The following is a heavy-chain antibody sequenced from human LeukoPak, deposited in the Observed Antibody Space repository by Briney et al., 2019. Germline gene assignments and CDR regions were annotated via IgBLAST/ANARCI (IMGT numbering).Heavy chain of an antibody. CDR1: GGSFSISSYS. CDR2: IYYSGST. J-gene: IGHJ3*02. CDR3: ARSDCSSTSCYAFDI. D-gene: IGHD2-2*01. Sequence: SETLSLTCTVSGGSFSISSYSWGWIRQPPGKGLEWIGSIYYSGSTYYNPSLKSRVTISVDTSKNQFSLKLTSVTAADTAVYSCARSDCSSTSCYAFDIWGQGTMVTVSS. V-gene: IGHV4-39*01.